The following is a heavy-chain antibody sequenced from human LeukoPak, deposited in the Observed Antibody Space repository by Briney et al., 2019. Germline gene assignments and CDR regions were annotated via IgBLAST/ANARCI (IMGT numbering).Heavy chain of an antibody. CDR2: ISSSSSYR. D-gene: IGHD2-2*01. V-gene: IGHV3-21*01. J-gene: IGHJ5*02. CDR3: ARDQYCSSATCYWIRWFDP. Sequence: GGSLRLFCVASGFTLRSYNVNWVRQAPGKGLEWVSSISSSSSYRYYADSVKGRVTNSRDDDKNSLHLQMNSLRAEDTAVYYCARDQYCSSATCYWIRWFDPWGQGTLVTVSS. CDR1: GFTLRSYN.